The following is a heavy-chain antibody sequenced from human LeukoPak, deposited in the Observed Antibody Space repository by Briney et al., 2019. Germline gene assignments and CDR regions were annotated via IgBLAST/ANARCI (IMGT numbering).Heavy chain of an antibody. V-gene: IGHV4-59*11. CDR2: IYYSGST. Sequence: SETLSLTCTVSGGSISSHYWSWIRQPPGKTLEWIGYIYYSGSTNSNPSLRSRVIISVDSSKNQFSLKLSSVTAADTAVYYCARGSGQWGFDSWGQGTLVTVSS. J-gene: IGHJ4*02. CDR3: ARGSGQWGFDS. D-gene: IGHD3-10*01. CDR1: GGSISSHY.